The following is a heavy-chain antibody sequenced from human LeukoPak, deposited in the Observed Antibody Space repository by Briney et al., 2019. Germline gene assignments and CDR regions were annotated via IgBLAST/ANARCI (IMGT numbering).Heavy chain of an antibody. J-gene: IGHJ4*02. D-gene: IGHD3-10*01. CDR2: IYTSGST. CDR3: ARLKGCRGNYYGSGSYYKCYYFDY. V-gene: IGHV4-4*07. Sequence: SETLSLTCTVSGGSISSYYWSWIRQPAGKGLEWIGRIYTSGSTNYNPSLKSRVTMSVDTSKNQFSLKLSSVTAADTAVYYCARLKGCRGNYYGSGSYYKCYYFDYWGQGTLVTVSS. CDR1: GGSISSYY.